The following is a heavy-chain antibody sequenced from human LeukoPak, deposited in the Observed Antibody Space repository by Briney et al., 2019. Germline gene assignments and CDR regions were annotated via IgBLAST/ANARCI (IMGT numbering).Heavy chain of an antibody. D-gene: IGHD3-10*01. CDR1: GGSISSSSYY. V-gene: IGHV4-39*01. J-gene: IGHJ4*02. Sequence: SETLSLTCTVSGGSISSSSYYWGWIRQPPGKGLEWIGSIYYSGSTYDNPSLKSRVTISVDTSKNQFSLKLSSVTAADTAVYYCASWNLHYYGSGSYWGQGTLVTVSS. CDR2: IYYSGST. CDR3: ASWNLHYYGSGSY.